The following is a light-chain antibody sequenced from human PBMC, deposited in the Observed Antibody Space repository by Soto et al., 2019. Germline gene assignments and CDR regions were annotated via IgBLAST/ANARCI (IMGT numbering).Light chain of an antibody. CDR2: KAS. CDR3: QQYINRWT. CDR1: QSISIW. J-gene: IGKJ1*01. Sequence: DIQMTQSPSILSASVGDRVTITCRASQSISIWLAWYQQKPGKAPNLLIYKASSLESGVPSRFSGSGSGTEFTLTISSLQTDDFATYYCQQYINRWTFGQGTKVEIK. V-gene: IGKV1-5*03.